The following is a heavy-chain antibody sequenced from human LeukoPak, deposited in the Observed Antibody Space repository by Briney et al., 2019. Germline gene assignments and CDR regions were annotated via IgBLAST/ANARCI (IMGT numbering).Heavy chain of an antibody. Sequence: PGGSLSLSCAASGFTFSSYSMNWLRQAPGKGLEWVSSISSSSSYIYYADSVKGRFTISRDNAKNSLYLQMNSLRAEDTAVYYCASIVVVAAASDYWGQGTLVTVSS. CDR1: GFTFSSYS. V-gene: IGHV3-21*01. CDR2: ISSSSSYI. D-gene: IGHD2-15*01. J-gene: IGHJ4*02. CDR3: ASIVVVAAASDY.